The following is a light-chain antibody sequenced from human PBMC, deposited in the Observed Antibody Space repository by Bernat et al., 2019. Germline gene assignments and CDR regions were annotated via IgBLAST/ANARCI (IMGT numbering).Light chain of an antibody. CDR1: SSDVGGYNL. J-gene: IGLJ1*01. CDR3: CSYAGSRTYV. V-gene: IGLV2-23*02. CDR2: EVT. Sequence: QSALTQPASVSGSPGQSITISCTGTSSDVGGYNLLSWYQQHPGKAPKLMIYEVTNRPSGVSNRFSGSKSGNTASLTISGLQAEDEADYYCCSYAGSRTYVFGTGTKVTVL.